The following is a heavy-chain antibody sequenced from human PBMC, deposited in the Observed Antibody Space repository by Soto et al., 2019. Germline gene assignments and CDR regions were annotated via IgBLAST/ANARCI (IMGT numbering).Heavy chain of an antibody. Sequence: QVQLVESGGGVVQPGRSLRLSCAASGFTFSSYAMHWVRQAPGKGLEWVAVISYDGSNKYYADSVKGRFTISRDNSKNTLYLQMTSLRAEDTAVYYCARGFTIFGVVTPRSVYGMDVWGQGTTVTVSS. CDR2: ISYDGSNK. CDR3: ARGFTIFGVVTPRSVYGMDV. J-gene: IGHJ6*02. CDR1: GFTFSSYA. D-gene: IGHD3-3*01. V-gene: IGHV3-30-3*01.